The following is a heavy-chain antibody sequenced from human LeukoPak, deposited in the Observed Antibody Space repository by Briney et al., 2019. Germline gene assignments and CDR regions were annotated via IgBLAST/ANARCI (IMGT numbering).Heavy chain of an antibody. J-gene: IGHJ4*02. D-gene: IGHD3-22*01. CDR2: ISYDGSNK. CDR3: ARGDDSSGTIFDY. Sequence: PGGSLRLSCAASGFTFSSYAMHWVRQAPGKGLEWVAVISYDGSNKYYADSVKGRFTISRDNSRNTLYLQMNSLRAEDTAVYYCARGDDSSGTIFDYWGQGTLVTVSS. V-gene: IGHV3-30-3*01. CDR1: GFTFSSYA.